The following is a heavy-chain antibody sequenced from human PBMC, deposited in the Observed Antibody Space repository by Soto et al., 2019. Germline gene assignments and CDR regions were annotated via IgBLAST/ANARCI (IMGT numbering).Heavy chain of an antibody. Sequence: EVQLVESGGGLVQPGGSLRLSCAASGFTISTYDMNWVRQAPGKGLEWLSYISSSSSTIYYADSVKGRFTISRDNAKNSLYLQMNSLRDEDPAVYYCARDSSSGYYVDYWGQGTLVTVSS. D-gene: IGHD3-22*01. V-gene: IGHV3-48*02. CDR3: ARDSSSGYYVDY. CDR2: ISSSSSTI. J-gene: IGHJ4*02. CDR1: GFTISTYD.